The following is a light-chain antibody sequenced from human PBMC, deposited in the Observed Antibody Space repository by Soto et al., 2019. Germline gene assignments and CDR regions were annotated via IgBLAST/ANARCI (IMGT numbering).Light chain of an antibody. J-gene: IGKJ1*01. V-gene: IGKV3-20*01. Sequence: ETVLTQSPGTLSLSPGERATLFCRASQSVTSNYLAWYQQKPGQAPRLLIYGASSRATGIPDRFSGSGSGTDFTLTISRLEPEDFAVYYCQQHGTSPPSWTFGQGTKVESK. CDR2: GAS. CDR1: QSVTSNY. CDR3: QQHGTSPPSWT.